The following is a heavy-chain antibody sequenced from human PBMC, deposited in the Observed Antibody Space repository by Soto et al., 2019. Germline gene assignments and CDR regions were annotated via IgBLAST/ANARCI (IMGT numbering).Heavy chain of an antibody. V-gene: IGHV3-66*01. Sequence: GGSLRLSCAASAFSVSSNYMSWVRQAPGKGLEWVTVIYSGGSTYYADLVKDRFTISRDNSKNTLYLQMNNLRAEDTAVYYCARDNTAYYYMDVWGKGT. J-gene: IGHJ6*03. CDR1: AFSVSSNY. CDR2: IYSGGST. D-gene: IGHD4-17*01. CDR3: ARDNTAYYYMDV.